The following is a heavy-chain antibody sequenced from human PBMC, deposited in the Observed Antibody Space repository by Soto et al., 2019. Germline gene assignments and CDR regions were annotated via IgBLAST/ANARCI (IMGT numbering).Heavy chain of an antibody. CDR3: ARRGCSSTSCQHYYYGMDV. Sequence: SVKVSCKASGGTFSSYAISWVRQAPGQGLEWMGGIISIFGTANYAQKFQGRVTITADESTSTAYMELSSLRSEDTAVYYCARRGCSSTSCQHYYYGMDVWGQGTTVTVSS. CDR2: IISIFGTA. J-gene: IGHJ6*02. D-gene: IGHD2-2*01. CDR1: GGTFSSYA. V-gene: IGHV1-69*13.